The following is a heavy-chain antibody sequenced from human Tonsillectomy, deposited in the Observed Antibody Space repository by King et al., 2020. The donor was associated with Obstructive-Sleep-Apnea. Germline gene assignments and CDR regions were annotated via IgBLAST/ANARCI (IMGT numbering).Heavy chain of an antibody. CDR2: ISAYNGKT. V-gene: IGHV1-18*01. Sequence: QLVQSGAEVKKPGASVKVSCKASGYTFNSYGISWVRQAPGQGLEWMGWISAYNGKTNHAEKFQGRVTMTTDTSTSTAYMDLRSLRSDDTAVYYCARDGEYNWNDPSYYYDYYGMDVWGQGTPVTVFS. CDR3: ARDGEYNWNDPSYYYDYYGMDV. CDR1: GYTFNSYG. J-gene: IGHJ6*02. D-gene: IGHD1-1*01.